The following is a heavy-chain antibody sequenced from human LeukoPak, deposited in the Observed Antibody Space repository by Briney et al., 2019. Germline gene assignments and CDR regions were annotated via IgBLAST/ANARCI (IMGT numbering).Heavy chain of an antibody. D-gene: IGHD2-8*02. Sequence: SETLSLTCTVSGGSITSYYWSWLRQPPGKGLEWIGYIYYRGSPNYNPSLKSRVTIPVDTSKNQFSLKVSSVPAADTAVYYCARVGGWWDFDHWGQGTLVTVSS. V-gene: IGHV4-59*01. CDR2: IYYRGSP. CDR1: GGSITSYY. CDR3: ARVGGWWDFDH. J-gene: IGHJ4*02.